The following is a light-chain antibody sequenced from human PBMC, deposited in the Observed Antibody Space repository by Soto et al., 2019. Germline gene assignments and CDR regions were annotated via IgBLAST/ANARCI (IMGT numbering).Light chain of an antibody. Sequence: QAVLTQPASVSGSPGQSITISCTGTSGDIGTYNLVSWYQQHPGRAPKLIIFEAKKRPSGVSNRFSGSKSGNTASLAISGLQAEDEAAYHCCSYEGRSSVLCGGGTKVTVL. CDR2: EAK. CDR1: SGDIGTYNL. V-gene: IGLV2-23*01. J-gene: IGLJ2*01. CDR3: CSYEGRSSVL.